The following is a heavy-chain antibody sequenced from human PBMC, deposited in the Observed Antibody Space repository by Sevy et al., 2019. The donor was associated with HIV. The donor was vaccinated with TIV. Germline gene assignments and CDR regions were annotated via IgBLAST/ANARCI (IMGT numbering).Heavy chain of an antibody. CDR3: ARGLTRDAFDI. V-gene: IGHV4-31*03. CDR1: GGSISSGGYY. J-gene: IGHJ3*02. D-gene: IGHD2-21*01. Sequence: QTLSLTCTVSGGSISSGGYYWSWIRQHPGKGLEWIGYIYYSGSTYYNPSLKSRVTISVDTSKNRFSLKLSSVTAADTAVYYCARGLTRDAFDIWGQGTMVTVSS. CDR2: IYYSGST.